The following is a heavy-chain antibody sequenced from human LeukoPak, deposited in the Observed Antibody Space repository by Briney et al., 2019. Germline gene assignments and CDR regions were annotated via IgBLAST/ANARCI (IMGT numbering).Heavy chain of an antibody. D-gene: IGHD4-23*01. Sequence: GASVKVSFKASGYAFSNYGISWVRQAPGQGLEWLGLISTFNGNTNYAQKLQDRVTMTTDTATNTAYLELRRLRSDDPAVYYCARRHLIGNGYFDHWGQGTLVPVSS. V-gene: IGHV1-18*01. CDR1: GYAFSNYG. CDR2: ISTFNGNT. J-gene: IGHJ4*02. CDR3: ARRHLIGNGYFDH.